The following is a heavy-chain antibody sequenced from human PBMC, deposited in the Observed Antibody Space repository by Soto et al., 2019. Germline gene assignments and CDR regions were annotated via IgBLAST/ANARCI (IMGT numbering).Heavy chain of an antibody. CDR1: VVSISSGGYY. D-gene: IGHD3-22*01. CDR3: ARVTTMVVAAKTETPGSFDI. V-gene: IGHV4-31*03. CDR2: IYYSGST. J-gene: IGHJ3*02. Sequence: SETLSLTRTFYVVSISSGGYYWSWIRQHPWKGLEWIGYIYYSGSTYYNPSLKSRVTISVDTSKNQFSLKLSSVTAADTAVYYCARVTTMVVAAKTETPGSFDIWRQGTMVTVS.